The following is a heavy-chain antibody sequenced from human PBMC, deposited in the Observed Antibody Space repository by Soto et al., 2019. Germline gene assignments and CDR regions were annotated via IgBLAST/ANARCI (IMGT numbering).Heavy chain of an antibody. CDR3: ARARFCTNGVCYAGVFDS. D-gene: IGHD2-8*01. Sequence: RASVKVSCKASGYTFTSCAMHWVRQAPGQRLEWMGWINAGNGNTKYSQKFQGRVTITRDTSASTAYMELSSLRSEYTAEYYCARARFCTNGVCYAGVFDSWGQGPLVAVSS. V-gene: IGHV1-3*01. J-gene: IGHJ4*02. CDR1: GYTFTSCA. CDR2: INAGNGNT.